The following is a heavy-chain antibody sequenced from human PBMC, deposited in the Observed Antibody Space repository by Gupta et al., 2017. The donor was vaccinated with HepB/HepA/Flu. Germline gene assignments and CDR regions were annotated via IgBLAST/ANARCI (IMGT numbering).Heavy chain of an antibody. CDR2: MNPNSANT. CDR3: ARGPYNRGGYNWFDP. Sequence: QVQLVQSGAEVKKPGASVKVSCKASGYTFTSYDINWVRQATGQGLEWMGWMNPNSANTGYAQKFQGRVTMTRNTSINTAYMELSSLISEDTAVYYCARGPYNRGGYNWFDPWGQGTLVTVSS. CDR1: GYTFTSYD. J-gene: IGHJ5*02. D-gene: IGHD6-19*01. V-gene: IGHV1-8*01.